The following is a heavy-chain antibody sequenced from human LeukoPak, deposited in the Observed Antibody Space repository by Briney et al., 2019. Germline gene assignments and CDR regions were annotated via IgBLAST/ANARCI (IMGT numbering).Heavy chain of an antibody. J-gene: IGHJ4*02. CDR2: ISGSGDNT. CDR3: AKGSYYDSSGSFYFDY. Sequence: GGSLRLSCAASGFIFSNYAMSWVRQAPGKGLEWVSGISGSGDNTYYADSVKGRFTISRDNSKNTLYVQVNSLGTEDTAAYYCAKGSYYDSSGSFYFDYWGQGTLVTVSS. CDR1: GFIFSNYA. V-gene: IGHV3-23*01. D-gene: IGHD3-22*01.